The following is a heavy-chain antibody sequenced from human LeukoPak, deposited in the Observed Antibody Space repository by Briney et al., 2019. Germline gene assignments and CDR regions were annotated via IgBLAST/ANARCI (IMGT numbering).Heavy chain of an antibody. CDR2: INHTGST. J-gene: IGHJ4*02. D-gene: IGHD1-26*01. CDR3: ARGLYGRGPTDY. Sequence: RSSETLSLTCTVYGESFSGYYWAWIRQPPGKGLEWIGEINHTGSTNYNPSLKSRVTISLDTSKKQLSLQLNSVTAADAAVYYCARGLYGRGPTDYWGQGTLVTVSS. CDR1: GESFSGYY. V-gene: IGHV4-34*01.